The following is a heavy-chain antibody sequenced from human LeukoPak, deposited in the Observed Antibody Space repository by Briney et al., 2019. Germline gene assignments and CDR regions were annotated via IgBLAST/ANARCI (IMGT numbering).Heavy chain of an antibody. CDR3: ARDLHEYYYGSGSPFDY. CDR1: GGTFSSYA. CDR2: IIPIFGTA. Sequence: ASVKVSCKASGGTFSSYAISWVRQAPGQGLEWMGGIIPIFGTANYAQKFQGRVTMTRDTSTSTVYMELSSLRSEDTAVYYCARDLHEYYYGSGSPFDYWGQGTLVTVSS. D-gene: IGHD3-10*01. J-gene: IGHJ4*02. V-gene: IGHV1-69*05.